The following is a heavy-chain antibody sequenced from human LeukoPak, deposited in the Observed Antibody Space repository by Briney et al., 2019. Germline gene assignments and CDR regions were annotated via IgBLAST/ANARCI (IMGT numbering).Heavy chain of an antibody. CDR1: GGSFSGYY. CDR2: INHSGST. V-gene: IGHV4-34*01. J-gene: IGHJ6*02. Sequence: SETLSLTCAVYGGSFSGYYWSWIRQPPGKGLEWIGEINHSGSTNYNPSLKSRVTISVDTSKNRFSLKLSSVTAADTAVYYCARGPTYYDFWSGYPAYYGMDVWGQGTTVTVSS. CDR3: ARGPTYYDFWSGYPAYYGMDV. D-gene: IGHD3-3*01.